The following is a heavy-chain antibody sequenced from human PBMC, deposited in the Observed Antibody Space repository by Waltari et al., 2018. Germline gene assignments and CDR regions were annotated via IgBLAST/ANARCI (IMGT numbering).Heavy chain of an antibody. CDR1: GFTFNNYA. Sequence: EVQLLESGGGLIPPGGSLTLSCAASGFTFNNYAMNWIRQAPGKGLEWVSGIYSCGGAYYADSVKGRVTISRDNSKNTLYLQMSSLRLEDTAVYYCVKETAYGYYFDNWGQGTLVSVSS. CDR3: VKETAYGYYFDN. D-gene: IGHD3-10*01. J-gene: IGHJ4*02. V-gene: IGHV3-23*03. CDR2: IYSCGGA.